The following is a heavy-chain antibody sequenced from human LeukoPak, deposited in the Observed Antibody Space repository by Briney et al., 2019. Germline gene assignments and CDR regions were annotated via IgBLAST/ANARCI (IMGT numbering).Heavy chain of an antibody. J-gene: IGHJ5*02. V-gene: IGHV4-59*06. CDR1: GGSISSYY. Sequence: SETLSLTCTVSGGSISSYYWSWIRQHPGKGLEWIGYIYYSGSTYYNPSLKSRVTISVDTSKNQFSLKLSSVTAADTAVYYCARGQYSNYNWFDPWGQGTLVTVSS. CDR2: IYYSGST. CDR3: ARGQYSNYNWFDP. D-gene: IGHD4-11*01.